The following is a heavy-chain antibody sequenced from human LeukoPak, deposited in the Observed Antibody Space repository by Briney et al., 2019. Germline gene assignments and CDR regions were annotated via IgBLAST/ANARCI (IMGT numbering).Heavy chain of an antibody. CDR2: INPNGGGT. CDR1: GYTFTGYY. J-gene: IGHJ4*02. V-gene: IGHV1-2*06. CDR3: ARDYTFDY. Sequence: GASVKVSCKASGYTFTGYYIYWVRQAPGQGLEWMGRINPNGGGTKYAQKFQGRVTMTRDTSISTAYMELSRLTSDDTAVYYCARDYTFDYWGQGTLATVSS.